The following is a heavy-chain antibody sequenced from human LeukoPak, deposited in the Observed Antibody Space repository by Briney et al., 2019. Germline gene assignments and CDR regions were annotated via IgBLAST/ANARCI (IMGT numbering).Heavy chain of an antibody. CDR3: ARLVVPAAIFDYYYYMDV. J-gene: IGHJ6*03. CDR2: ISVYNANT. V-gene: IGHV1-18*01. Sequence: ASVKVSCKASGYTFTSYGISWVRQAPGQGLEWMGWISVYNANTNYAQKLQGRVTMTTDTSTSTAYMELRSLRSDDTAVYYCARLVVPAAIFDYYYYMDVWGKGTTVTVSS. CDR1: GYTFTSYG. D-gene: IGHD2-2*01.